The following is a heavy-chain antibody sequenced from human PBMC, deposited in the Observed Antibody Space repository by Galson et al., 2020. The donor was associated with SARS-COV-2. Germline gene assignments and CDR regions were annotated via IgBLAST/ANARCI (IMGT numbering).Heavy chain of an antibody. CDR2: ISSSGSTI. D-gene: IGHD3-10*01. CDR3: ARDSADYYGSGSYYYGMDV. Sequence: GGSLRLSCAASGFPFSDYYMSWIRQAPGKGLEWVSYISSSGSTIYYADSVKGRLTSSRDNAKNALYLQRNSLRAEDTAVYYGARDSADYYGSGSYYYGMDVWGQGTTVTVSS. V-gene: IGHV3-11*01. CDR1: GFPFSDYY. J-gene: IGHJ6*02.